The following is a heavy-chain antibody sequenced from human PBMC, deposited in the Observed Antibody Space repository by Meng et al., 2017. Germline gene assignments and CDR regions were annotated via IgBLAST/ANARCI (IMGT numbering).Heavy chain of an antibody. Sequence: GGSLRLSCAVSGFSFSSYAMHWVRQAPGKGLEWVAVISYDGSNKYYADSVKGRFTISRDNSKNTLYLQMNSLRAEDPAVYYCAREVQYCSSTSCYEAFDIWGQGTMVTVSS. J-gene: IGHJ3*02. CDR3: AREVQYCSSTSCYEAFDI. CDR2: ISYDGSNK. V-gene: IGHV3-30*04. CDR1: GFSFSSYA. D-gene: IGHD2-2*01.